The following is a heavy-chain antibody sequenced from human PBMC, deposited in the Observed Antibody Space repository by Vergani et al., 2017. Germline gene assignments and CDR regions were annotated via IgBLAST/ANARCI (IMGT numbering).Heavy chain of an antibody. CDR1: GGTFSSYA. CDR2: IIPIFGTA. CDR3: ARGPVVVPAAIGGYFDY. D-gene: IGHD2-2*02. J-gene: IGHJ4*02. Sequence: QVQLVQSGAEVKKPGSSVKVSCKASGGTFSSYAISWVRQAPGQGLEWMGGIIPIFGTANYAQKFQGRVTITADESTSTAYMELSSLRSEDTAVYYCARGPVVVPAAIGGYFDYWGQGTLVTVSS. V-gene: IGHV1-69*01.